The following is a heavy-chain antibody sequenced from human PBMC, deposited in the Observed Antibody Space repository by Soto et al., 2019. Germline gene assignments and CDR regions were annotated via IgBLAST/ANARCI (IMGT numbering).Heavy chain of an antibody. CDR1: VDSVSSNSSA. Sequence: SQTLSLTCSISVDSVSSNSSAWKWLRQSPSRGLDWLGMTYYRYKWYNDYAVSVKSRITINPDTSKNQFSLQLNSVTPEDTAVVYCAIVKAISSHNWFDPWGQGTLVTVSS. CDR3: AIVKAISSHNWFDP. J-gene: IGHJ5*02. CDR2: TYYRYKWYN. D-gene: IGHD5-18*01. V-gene: IGHV6-1*01.